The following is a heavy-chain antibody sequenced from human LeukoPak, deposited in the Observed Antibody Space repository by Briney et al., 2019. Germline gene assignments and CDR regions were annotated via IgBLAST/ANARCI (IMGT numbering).Heavy chain of an antibody. CDR1: GGTFSSYA. V-gene: IGHV1-69*13. D-gene: IGHD4-11*01. J-gene: IGHJ6*03. CDR2: IIPIFGTA. Sequence: GASVKVSCKASGGTFSSYAISWVRQAPGQGLEWMGGIIPIFGTANHAQKFQGRVTITADESTSTAYMELSSLRSEDTAVYYCARSNYRQSPSYYYYYYMDVWGKGTTVTVSS. CDR3: ARSNYRQSPSYYYYYYMDV.